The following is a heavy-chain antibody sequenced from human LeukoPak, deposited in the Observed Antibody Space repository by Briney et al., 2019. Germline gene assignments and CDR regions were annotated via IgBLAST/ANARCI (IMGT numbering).Heavy chain of an antibody. J-gene: IGHJ4*01. CDR2: ISSSGSTI. V-gene: IGHV3-48*03. Sequence: GGSLRLSCAASGFTFSSYEMNWVRQAPGKGLEWVSYISSSGSTIYYADSVKGRFTISRDNAKNSLYLQMNSLRAEDTAVYYCARDTGSSGYTFDYWGKGTLVTVSS. CDR1: GFTFSSYE. D-gene: IGHD3-22*01. CDR3: ARDTGSSGYTFDY.